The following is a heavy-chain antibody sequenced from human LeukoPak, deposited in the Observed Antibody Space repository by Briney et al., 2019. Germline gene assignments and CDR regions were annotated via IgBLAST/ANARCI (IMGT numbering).Heavy chain of an antibody. J-gene: IGHJ4*02. CDR2: ISGSGGGT. Sequence: PGGSLRLSCAASGFIFSSYAMSWVRQAPGKGLEWVSTISGSGGGTYYADSVKGRFTISRDDSKNTLYLQMNSLRAEDTAVYYCAKGRSSSSRGSFNYWGQGTLVTVPS. V-gene: IGHV3-23*01. CDR3: AKGRSSSSRGSFNY. CDR1: GFIFSSYA. D-gene: IGHD6-13*01.